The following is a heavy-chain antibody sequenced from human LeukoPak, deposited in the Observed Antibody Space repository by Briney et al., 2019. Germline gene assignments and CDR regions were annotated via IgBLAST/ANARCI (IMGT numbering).Heavy chain of an antibody. Sequence: SETLSLTCTVSGDSIGTYHWTWIRQPPGRGLEWIGYVYYTGSTNYNPPLKTRVTISLDTPNNQFSLRLNSVTAADTAIYYCATYTRHYSGATCYSIDYWGQGTLVTVSS. D-gene: IGHD2-15*01. V-gene: IGHV4-59*08. CDR2: VYYTGST. CDR1: GDSIGTYH. J-gene: IGHJ4*02. CDR3: ATYTRHYSGATCYSIDY.